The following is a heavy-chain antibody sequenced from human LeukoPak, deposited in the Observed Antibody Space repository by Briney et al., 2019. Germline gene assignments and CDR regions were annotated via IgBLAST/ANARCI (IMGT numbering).Heavy chain of an antibody. D-gene: IGHD2-15*01. CDR1: GFTFSSYW. CDR3: AKDRGDIVVVVAATAGFDY. V-gene: IGHV3-74*01. CDR2: INSDGSST. J-gene: IGHJ4*02. Sequence: GGSLRLSCAASGFTFSSYWMHWVRQAPGKGLVWVSRINSDGSSTSYADSVKGRFTISRDNSKNTLYLQMNSLRAEDTAVYYCAKDRGDIVVVVAATAGFDYWGQGTLVTVSS.